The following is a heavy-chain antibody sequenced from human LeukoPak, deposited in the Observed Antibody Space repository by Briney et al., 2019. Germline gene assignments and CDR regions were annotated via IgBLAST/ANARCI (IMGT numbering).Heavy chain of an antibody. J-gene: IGHJ4*02. CDR1: GFTFRSYE. CDR3: ASHPIEY. Sequence: PGGSLRLSCAASGFTFRSYEMNWVRQAPGKGLEWVSYISSSGTTIYNADSVQGRFTISRDNAKNSLYLQMNGLRAEDTALYYCASHPIEYWGQGALVTVSS. D-gene: IGHD3-22*01. CDR2: ISSSGTTI. V-gene: IGHV3-48*03.